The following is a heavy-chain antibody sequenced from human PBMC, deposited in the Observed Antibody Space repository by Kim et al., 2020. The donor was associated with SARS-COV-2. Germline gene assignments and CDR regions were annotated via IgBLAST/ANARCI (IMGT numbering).Heavy chain of an antibody. J-gene: IGHJ5*01. V-gene: IGHV3-74*01. CDR2: ISSDGRTT. D-gene: IGHD6-19*01. CDR1: GFTFGSFW. Sequence: GGSLRLSCAASGFTFGSFWMHWVRRAPGKGLEWVSRISSDGRTTDYADSVKGRLSISRDNAKNSLYLQMDSLRAEDTAVYYCARDQRGWYVCSDCWF. CDR3: ARDQRGWYVCSDCWF.